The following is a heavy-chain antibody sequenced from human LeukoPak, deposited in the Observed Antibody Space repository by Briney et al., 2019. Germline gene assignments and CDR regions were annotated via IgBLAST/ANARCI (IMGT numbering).Heavy chain of an antibody. J-gene: IGHJ6*04. CDR1: GGSISSGGYY. V-gene: IGHV4-31*03. CDR3: ARDRGSSSSPGMDV. CDR2: IYYSGST. Sequence: PSQTLTLTCTVSGGSISSGGYYWGWLRQHQGKGLEWIVWIYYSGSTYYNLSVKSRVTISVDTSKNQFSLKLRSVTAADTDVYYCARDRGSSSSPGMDVWGKGTTVTVSS. D-gene: IGHD6-6*01.